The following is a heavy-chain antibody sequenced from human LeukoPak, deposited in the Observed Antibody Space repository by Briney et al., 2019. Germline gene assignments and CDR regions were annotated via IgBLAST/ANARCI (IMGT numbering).Heavy chain of an antibody. CDR3: ARDPAAWDY. J-gene: IGHJ4*02. Sequence: PGGSLRLSCAASTFTLGNYWMSWVRQAPGKGLEWVANIKEDGSEEYYVDSVKGRFTISRDNTKNSLYLQMNSLRAEDTAVYYCARDPAAWDYWGQGTLVTVSS. D-gene: IGHD6-13*01. CDR1: TFTLGNYW. CDR2: IKEDGSEE. V-gene: IGHV3-7*01.